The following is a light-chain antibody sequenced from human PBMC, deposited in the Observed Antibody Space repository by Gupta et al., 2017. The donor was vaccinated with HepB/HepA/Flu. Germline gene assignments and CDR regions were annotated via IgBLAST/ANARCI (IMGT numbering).Light chain of an antibody. CDR1: QIIATS. J-gene: IGKJ4*01. V-gene: IGKV1-39*01. Sequence: DIQMTQSPSSLSASIGDRVTITCRASQIIATSLNWYQQKPGKAPKLLIYGASNWQTGVPSRFSGSGCAKDVALTSIRRQQEDFATYYCQQSKDYPSITFGWGAKVAIK. CDR2: GAS. CDR3: QQSKDYPSIT.